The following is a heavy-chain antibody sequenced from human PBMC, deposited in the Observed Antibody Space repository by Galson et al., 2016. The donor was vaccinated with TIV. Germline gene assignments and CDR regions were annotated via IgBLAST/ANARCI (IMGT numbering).Heavy chain of an antibody. V-gene: IGHV4-59*01. J-gene: IGHJ6*03. CDR2: IYYSGST. CDR3: ARDKSGYDPVDHFYYYMDV. Sequence: ETLSLTCTVSGGSINSYYLSWIRQPPGKGLEWIGHIYYSGSTDYNPSLKSRVTISMDKSKNQFSLKLSSVTAADTAVYYCARDKSGYDPVDHFYYYMDVWGKGTTVTVSS. D-gene: IGHD5-12*01. CDR1: GGSINSYY.